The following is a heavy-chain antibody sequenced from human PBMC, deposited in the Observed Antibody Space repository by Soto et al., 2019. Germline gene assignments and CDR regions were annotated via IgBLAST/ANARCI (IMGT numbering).Heavy chain of an antibody. CDR3: AHRLGGSQVNWFDP. Sequence: QITLKESGPTLVKPTQTLTLTCTFSGFSLSTSGVGVGWIRQPPGKALEWLALIYWDDDKRYSPSLKSRLTITKDTSKNQVVLTMTNMDPVDTATYYGAHRLGGSQVNWFDPWGQGTLVTVSS. J-gene: IGHJ5*02. CDR1: GFSLSTSGVG. V-gene: IGHV2-5*02. CDR2: IYWDDDK. D-gene: IGHD3-16*01.